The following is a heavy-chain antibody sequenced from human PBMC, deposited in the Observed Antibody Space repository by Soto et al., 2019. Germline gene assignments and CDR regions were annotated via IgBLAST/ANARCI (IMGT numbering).Heavy chain of an antibody. J-gene: IGHJ5*02. CDR1: GYSFTSYW. CDR2: IYPGDSDT. V-gene: IGHV5-51*01. CDR3: ARPECSGGSQGLFYP. Sequence: GESLKISCKGSGYSFTSYWIGWVRQMPGKGLEWMGIIYPGDSDTRYSPSFQGQVTISADKSISTAYLQWSSLKASDTAMYYCARPECSGGSQGLFYPRGQGTLVPGSS. D-gene: IGHD2-15*01.